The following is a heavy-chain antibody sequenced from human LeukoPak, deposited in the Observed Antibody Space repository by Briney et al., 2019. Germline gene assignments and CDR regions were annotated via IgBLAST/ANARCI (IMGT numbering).Heavy chain of an antibody. CDR2: IYSGGNT. D-gene: IGHD6-13*01. V-gene: IGHV3-53*01. J-gene: IGHJ3*02. CDR3: ARVGPIAAATDAFDI. Sequence: GGSLRLSCAASGFTVSSNYMSWVRQAPGKGLDWVSAIYSGGNTFYADSVKGRFTISRDNAKNSLYLQMNSLRAEDTAVYYCARVGPIAAATDAFDIWGQGTMVTVSS. CDR1: GFTVSSNY.